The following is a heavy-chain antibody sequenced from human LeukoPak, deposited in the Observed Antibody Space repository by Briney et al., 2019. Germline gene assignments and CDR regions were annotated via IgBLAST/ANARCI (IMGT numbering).Heavy chain of an antibody. Sequence: ASVKVSCKVSGYTLTELSMHWVRQAPGKGLGWMGGFDPEDGETIYAQKFQGRVTMTEDTSTDTAYMELSSLRSEDTAVYYCATQPPGASGIYYFYIDVWGKGTTVTISS. CDR3: ATQPPGASGIYYFYIDV. CDR1: GYTLTELS. V-gene: IGHV1-24*01. CDR2: FDPEDGET. J-gene: IGHJ6*03. D-gene: IGHD1-14*01.